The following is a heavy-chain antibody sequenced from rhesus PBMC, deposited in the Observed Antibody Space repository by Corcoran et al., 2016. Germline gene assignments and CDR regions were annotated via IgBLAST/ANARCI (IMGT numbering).Heavy chain of an antibody. CDR1: GSIFTSYW. V-gene: IGHV5-2*01. D-gene: IGHD6-25*01. J-gene: IGHJ4*01. Sequence: EVQLVQSGAEVKRPGESVKISCKTSGSIFTSYWISWVRQMPGKGLVWKGAIDPSDSDTRYSPSFQGQVTISADKAISTAYLQWSSLKASDSATYYCAKDSSCSWNRYFDYWGQGVLVTVSS. CDR2: IDPSDSDT. CDR3: AKDSSCSWNRYFDY.